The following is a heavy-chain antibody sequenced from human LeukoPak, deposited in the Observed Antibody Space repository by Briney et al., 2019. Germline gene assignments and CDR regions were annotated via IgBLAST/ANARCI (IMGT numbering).Heavy chain of an antibody. CDR1: GYTFTSYY. Sequence: GASVKVSCKASGYTFTSYYMHWVRQAPGQGLEWMGIINPSGGSTSYAQKFQGRVTMTRDTSTSTVYMELSSLRSEDTAVYYCARDREEQRLMNWFDPWGQGTLVTVSS. V-gene: IGHV1-46*01. CDR3: ARDREEQRLMNWFDP. D-gene: IGHD6-25*01. CDR2: INPSGGST. J-gene: IGHJ5*02.